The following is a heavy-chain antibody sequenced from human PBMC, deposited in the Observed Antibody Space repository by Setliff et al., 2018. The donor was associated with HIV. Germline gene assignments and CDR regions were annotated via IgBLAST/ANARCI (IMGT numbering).Heavy chain of an antibody. V-gene: IGHV3-23*01. D-gene: IGHD6-13*01. CDR1: GITLSNYA. Sequence: GGSLRLSCAASGITLSNYAMSWVRQAPGKGLEWVSGISLSGGGTYYADSVKGRFTIFRDNSKKTLYLQRSSLRVEDTAVYYCAKDRQQLDPREFDYWGQGTLVTVSS. CDR3: AKDRQQLDPREFDY. CDR2: ISLSGGGT. J-gene: IGHJ4*02.